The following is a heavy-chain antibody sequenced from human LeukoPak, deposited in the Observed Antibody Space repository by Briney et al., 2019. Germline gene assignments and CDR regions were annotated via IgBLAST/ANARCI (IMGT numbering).Heavy chain of an antibody. CDR3: ATRGNGSYAYYFDY. D-gene: IGHD1-26*01. V-gene: IGHV1-24*01. Sequence: ASVKVSCKVSGYTLTELSMHWVRQAPGKGLEWMGGFDPEDGETIYAQKFQGRVTMTEDTSTDTAYMELSSLRSEDKAVYYCATRGNGSYAYYFDYWGQGTLVTVSS. CDR2: FDPEDGET. CDR1: GYTLTELS. J-gene: IGHJ4*02.